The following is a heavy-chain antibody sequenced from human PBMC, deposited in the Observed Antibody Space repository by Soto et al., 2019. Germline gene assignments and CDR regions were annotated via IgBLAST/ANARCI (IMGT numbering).Heavy chain of an antibody. D-gene: IGHD6-13*01. CDR3: AGRSAGNICLAHFDS. V-gene: IGHV1-69*06. CDR1: GGTFNNYV. CDR2: IIPIFGTP. Sequence: SVKVSCNASGGTFNNYVINWVRQAPGQGLEWMAGIIPIFGTPNYAQKFQGRVTITADKSTSTAYMELNSLRSEDTAVDYCAGRSAGNICLAHFDSWGQGSLVPVSS. J-gene: IGHJ4*02.